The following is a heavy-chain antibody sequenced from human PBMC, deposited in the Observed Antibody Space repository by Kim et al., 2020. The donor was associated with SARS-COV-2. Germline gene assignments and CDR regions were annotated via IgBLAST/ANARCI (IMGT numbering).Heavy chain of an antibody. D-gene: IGHD1-26*01. CDR2: ISYDGSNK. CDR3: AGGVGAPYNWFDP. Sequence: GGSLRLSCAASGFTFSSYGMHWVRQAPGKGLEWVAVISYDGSNKYYADSVKGRFTISRDNSKNTLYLQMNSLRAEDTAVYYCAGGVGAPYNWFDPWGQGTLVTVSS. V-gene: IGHV3-33*05. CDR1: GFTFSSYG. J-gene: IGHJ5*02.